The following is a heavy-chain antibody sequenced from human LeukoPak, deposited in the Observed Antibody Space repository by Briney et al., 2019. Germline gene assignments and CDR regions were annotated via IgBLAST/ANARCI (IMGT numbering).Heavy chain of an antibody. D-gene: IGHD2-21*02. CDR2: INPSGGST. CDR1: GYTFTSYY. J-gene: IGHJ4*02. V-gene: IGHV1-46*01. CDR3: ARTYCGGDCYLHLDY. Sequence: ASVKVSCKASGYTFTSYYMHWVRQAPGQGLEWMGIINPSGGSTSYAQKFQGRVTMTRDTSTSTVYMELSSLRSEDTAVYYCARTYCGGDCYLHLDYWGQGTLVTVSS.